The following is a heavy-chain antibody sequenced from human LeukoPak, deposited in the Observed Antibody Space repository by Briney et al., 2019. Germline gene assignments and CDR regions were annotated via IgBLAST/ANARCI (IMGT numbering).Heavy chain of an antibody. D-gene: IGHD6-19*01. V-gene: IGHV3-21*06. CDR2: IIPSGHTT. CDR1: GFTFSRYW. Sequence: GGSLRLSCAASGFTFSRYWMSWVRQAPGKGLEWVSGIIPSGHTTYYADSVKGRFTISRDNAKNSLYLQMNSLRAEDTAVYYCVRDRQWGSESEDHWGQGTLVTVSS. J-gene: IGHJ4*02. CDR3: VRDRQWGSESEDH.